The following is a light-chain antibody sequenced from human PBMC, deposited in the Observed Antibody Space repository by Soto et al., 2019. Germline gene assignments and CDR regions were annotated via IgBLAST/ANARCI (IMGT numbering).Light chain of an antibody. Sequence: DIQLTQSPSSLPASVGDRVTITCQASQDISNYLNWYQQKPGKAPELLINDASNLEMGVPSRFSGVGSGTDFTFTISSLQPEDIATYFCQQYDSLPITFGQGTRLE. CDR3: QQYDSLPIT. V-gene: IGKV1-33*01. J-gene: IGKJ5*01. CDR1: QDISNY. CDR2: DAS.